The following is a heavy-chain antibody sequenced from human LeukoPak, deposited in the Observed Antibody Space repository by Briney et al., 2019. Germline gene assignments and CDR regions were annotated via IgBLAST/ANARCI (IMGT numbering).Heavy chain of an antibody. V-gene: IGHV4-4*07. CDR1: GTSLTTYF. Sequence: SETLSLTCTVSGTSLTTYFWSWIRQPAGKGLEWIGRFYSSGSTSYNPSLQSRLTMSVDTSKNGFPLNLRSVPAADTAVYYCVRDRVDSSGYYYYYGLDVWGQGTTVTVSS. CDR3: VRDRVDSSGYYYYYGLDV. CDR2: FYSSGST. D-gene: IGHD3-22*01. J-gene: IGHJ6*02.